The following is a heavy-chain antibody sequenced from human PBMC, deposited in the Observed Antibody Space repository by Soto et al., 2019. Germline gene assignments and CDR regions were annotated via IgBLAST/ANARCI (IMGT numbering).Heavy chain of an antibody. V-gene: IGHV3-23*01. CDR3: ARDMSGGTYNYYYGMDV. CDR2: ISGSGSPT. D-gene: IGHD1-26*01. J-gene: IGHJ6*02. Sequence: GGSLRLSCADSGFTFSSYAMTWVRQAPGRGLEWVSAISGSGSPTYYADSLKGRFTISRDNSKNTLYLQMNSLRADDTAVYYCARDMSGGTYNYYYGMDVWGQGTTVTVSS. CDR1: GFTFSSYA.